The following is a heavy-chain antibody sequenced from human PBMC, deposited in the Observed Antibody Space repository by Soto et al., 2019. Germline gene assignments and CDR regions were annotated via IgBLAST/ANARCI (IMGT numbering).Heavy chain of an antibody. V-gene: IGHV4-61*01. CDR3: ARDWSYYDFWSGYPRHGMDV. CDR1: GGSVSSGSYY. CDR2: IYYSGST. Sequence: SETLSRTCTVSGGSVSSGSYYWSWIQQPPGKGLEWIGYIYYSGSTNYNPSLKSRVTISVDTSKNQFSLKLSSVTAADTAVYYCARDWSYYDFWSGYPRHGMDVWGQGTTVTV. D-gene: IGHD3-3*01. J-gene: IGHJ6*02.